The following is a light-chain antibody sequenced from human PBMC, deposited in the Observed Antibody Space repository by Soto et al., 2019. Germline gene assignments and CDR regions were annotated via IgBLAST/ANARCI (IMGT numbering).Light chain of an antibody. V-gene: IGLV1-44*01. CDR2: TNN. Sequence: QSVLTQPPSASATPGQGVTISCSGGSSNIGVNTVNWYQHLPGTAPKLLIHTNNRRPSGVPDRFSGSKSGTSASLAISGLQSEDEDDYYCASWDDSLHGVTFGGGTKLTVL. CDR1: SSNIGVNT. J-gene: IGLJ2*01. CDR3: ASWDDSLHGVT.